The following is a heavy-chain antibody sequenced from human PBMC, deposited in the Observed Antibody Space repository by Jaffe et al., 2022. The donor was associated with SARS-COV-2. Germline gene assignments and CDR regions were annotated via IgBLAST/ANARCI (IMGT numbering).Heavy chain of an antibody. V-gene: IGHV3-66*02. CDR1: GFTVSSNY. J-gene: IGHJ4*02. CDR3: ARDSGYDQGGLDY. D-gene: IGHD5-12*01. Sequence: EVQLVESGGGLVQPGGSLRLSCAASGFTVSSNYMSWVRQAPGKGLEWVSVIYSGGSTYYADSVKGRFTISRDNSKNTLYLQMNSLRAEDTAVYYCARDSGYDQGGLDYWGQGTLVTVSS. CDR2: IYSGGST.